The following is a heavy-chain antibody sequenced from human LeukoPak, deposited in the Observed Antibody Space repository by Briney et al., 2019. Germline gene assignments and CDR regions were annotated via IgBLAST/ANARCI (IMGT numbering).Heavy chain of an antibody. CDR1: GFTFSTYW. J-gene: IGHJ4*02. Sequence: GGSLRPSCAASGFTFSTYWMSWVRQAPGKGLEWVATIRQDGSEKHYVDSVKGRFPISRDNAKNSLYLQMNSLTVEDTAVYYCVRGCGRASCPYFFDSWGQGTLVTVS. CDR2: IRQDGSEK. CDR3: VRGCGRASCPYFFDS. V-gene: IGHV3-7*01. D-gene: IGHD2-2*01.